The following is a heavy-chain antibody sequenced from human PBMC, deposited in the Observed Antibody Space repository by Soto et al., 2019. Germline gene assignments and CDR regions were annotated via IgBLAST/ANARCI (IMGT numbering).Heavy chain of an antibody. J-gene: IGHJ5*02. V-gene: IGHV4-30-2*01. Sequence: SESLSLSCAVSGGSTSSGGYSWSWIRQPPGKGLEWIGYIYHSGSTYYNPSLKSRVTISVDRSKNQFSLKLSSVTAADTAVYYCARDGNWNYEAGWFDPWGQGTLVTVSS. D-gene: IGHD1-7*01. CDR3: ARDGNWNYEAGWFDP. CDR1: GGSTSSGGYS. CDR2: IYHSGST.